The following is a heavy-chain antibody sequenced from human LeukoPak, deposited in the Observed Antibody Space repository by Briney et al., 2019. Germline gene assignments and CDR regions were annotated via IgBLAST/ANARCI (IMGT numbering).Heavy chain of an antibody. V-gene: IGHV4-34*01. CDR3: ARQMWFGELLLIDS. J-gene: IGHJ4*02. CDR1: GGSFSGYS. CDR2: VNHGGST. Sequence: PSETLSLTCAVYGGSFSGYSWAWIRQPPEKGLEWIGEVNHGGSTNYNPSLKSRPTISADSSNNQFSLKLSSVTVADTAVYYCARQMWFGELLLIDSWGQGTLVTVSS. D-gene: IGHD3-10*01.